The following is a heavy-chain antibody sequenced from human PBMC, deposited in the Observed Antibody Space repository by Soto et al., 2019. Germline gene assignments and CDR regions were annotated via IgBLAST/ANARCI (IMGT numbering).Heavy chain of an antibody. CDR3: AKDRLGDYYYYGMDV. CDR2: IGDRGTTT. J-gene: IGHJ6*02. Sequence: EVQLLQSGGGLVQPGGSLRLSCVGSGFTFSRYAMIWVRLTPGKGLEWVSGIGDRGTTTYYADSVKGRFTISRDNSGNTLFLQMNSLRAEDTAVYYCAKDRLGDYYYYGMDVWGQGTTVTVS. CDR1: GFTFSRYA. D-gene: IGHD4-17*01. V-gene: IGHV3-23*01.